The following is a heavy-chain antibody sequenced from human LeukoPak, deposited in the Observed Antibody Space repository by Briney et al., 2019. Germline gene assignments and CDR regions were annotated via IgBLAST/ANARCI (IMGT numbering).Heavy chain of an antibody. CDR2: IYYGGST. V-gene: IGHV4-59*01. CDR3: ARGGEGYPLPHYFDY. J-gene: IGHJ4*02. D-gene: IGHD5-18*01. CDR1: NDSISNYY. Sequence: PSETLSLTCTVSNDSISNYYWNWIRQPPGKGPEWIGYIYYGGSTNYNPSLKSRVTISVDTSKNQFSLKLSSVTAADTAVYYCARGGEGYPLPHYFDYWGQGTLVTVSS.